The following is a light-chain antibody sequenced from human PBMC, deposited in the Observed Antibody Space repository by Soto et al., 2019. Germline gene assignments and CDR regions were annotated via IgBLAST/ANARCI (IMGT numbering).Light chain of an antibody. CDR1: SSNIGAGSD. Sequence: SVPTQPPSISGAPGQRGTNCCTDSSSNIGAGSDVPWEHQRPRTAPKLHISGNTTRPSALPDRFSGSKSGTTASLAIARLQPEYEGDYFRPTYDSSLSGVYVFGSGT. CDR2: GNT. V-gene: IGLV1-40*01. J-gene: IGLJ6*01. CDR3: PTYDSSLSGVYV.